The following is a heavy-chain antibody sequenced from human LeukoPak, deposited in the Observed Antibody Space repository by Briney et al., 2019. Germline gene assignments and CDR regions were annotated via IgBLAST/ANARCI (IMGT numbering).Heavy chain of an antibody. V-gene: IGHV4-34*01. J-gene: IGHJ4*02. CDR1: GGSFSGYY. Sequence: PSETLSLTCAVYGGSFSGYYWSWIRQPPGKGLEWIGYIYNSGSTNYNPSLKSRVTISLDTSKKQFSLKLSSVTATDTAVYYCARGEYSSSSRPYYFDYWGQGTLVTVSS. D-gene: IGHD6-6*01. CDR2: IYNSGST. CDR3: ARGEYSSSSRPYYFDY.